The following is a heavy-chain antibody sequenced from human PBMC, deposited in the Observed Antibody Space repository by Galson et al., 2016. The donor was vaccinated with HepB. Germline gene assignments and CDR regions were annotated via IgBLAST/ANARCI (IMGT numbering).Heavy chain of an antibody. D-gene: IGHD6-13*01. V-gene: IGHV3-30*04. J-gene: IGHJ4*02. Sequence: SLRLSCAASGFTFSSYAMHWVRQAPGKGLEWVAVISFGGTNKYFADSVKGRFTISRDDSKNTLYLQMDSLRAEDTAVYYCARDRHMGVAAAYLFDYWGQGTLVTVSS. CDR2: ISFGGTNK. CDR1: GFTFSSYA. CDR3: ARDRHMGVAAAYLFDY.